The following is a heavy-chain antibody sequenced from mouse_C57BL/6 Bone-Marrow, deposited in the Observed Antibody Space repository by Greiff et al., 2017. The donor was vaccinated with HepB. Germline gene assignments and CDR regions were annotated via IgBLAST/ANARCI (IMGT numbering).Heavy chain of an antibody. J-gene: IGHJ1*03. CDR1: GYSITSGYY. V-gene: IGHV3-6*01. CDR3: ARDRGLRPWYFDV. CDR2: ISYDGSN. Sequence: EVKLVESGPGLVKPSQSLSLTCSVTGYSITSGYYWNWIRQFPGNKLEWMGYISYDGSNNYNPSLKNRISITRDTSKNQCFLKLNSVTTEDTATYYCARDRGLRPWYFDVWGTGTTVTVSS. D-gene: IGHD2-4*01.